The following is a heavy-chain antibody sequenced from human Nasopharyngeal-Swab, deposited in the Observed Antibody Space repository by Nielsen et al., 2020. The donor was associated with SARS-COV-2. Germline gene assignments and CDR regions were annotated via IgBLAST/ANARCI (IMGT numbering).Heavy chain of an antibody. J-gene: IGHJ4*02. Sequence: GGSLRLSCAASGFVFSGSAIHWVRQASGKGLEWVGRIGDKAHNYATTYAASVKGRFTISRDDSQNTAFLQMDSLNTEDTALYYCTTDYYFDYWGQGTLVTVSS. V-gene: IGHV3-73*01. CDR2: IGDKAHNYAT. D-gene: IGHD4/OR15-4a*01. CDR1: GFVFSGSA. CDR3: TTDYYFDY.